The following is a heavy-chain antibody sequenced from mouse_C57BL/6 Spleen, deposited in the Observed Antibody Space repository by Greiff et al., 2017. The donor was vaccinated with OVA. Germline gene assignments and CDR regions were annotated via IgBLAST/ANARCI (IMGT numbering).Heavy chain of an antibody. V-gene: IGHV5-6*01. CDR1: GFTFSSYG. CDR3: AIRADYYAMDD. D-gene: IGHD3-3*01. J-gene: IGHJ4*01. Sequence: EVHLVESGGDLVKPGGSLKLSCAASGFTFSSYGMSWVRQTPDKRLEWVATISSGGSYTYYPDSVKGRFTISRDNAKNTLYLQMSSLKSEDTAMYYCAIRADYYAMDDWGQGTSVTVSS. CDR2: ISSGGSYT.